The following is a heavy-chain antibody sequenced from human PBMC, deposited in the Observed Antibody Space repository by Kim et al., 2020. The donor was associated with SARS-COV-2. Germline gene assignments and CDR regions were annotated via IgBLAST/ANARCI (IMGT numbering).Heavy chain of an antibody. CDR1: GGSISSSSYY. CDR2: IYYSGST. CDR3: ARQNYDFWSGYYTGYFDY. V-gene: IGHV4-39*01. D-gene: IGHD3-3*01. Sequence: SETLSLTCTVSGGSISSSSYYWGWIRQPPGKGLEWIGSIYYSGSTDYNPSLKSRVTISVDTSKNQFSLKLSSVTAADTAVYYCARQNYDFWSGYYTGYFDYWGQGTLVTVSS. J-gene: IGHJ4*02.